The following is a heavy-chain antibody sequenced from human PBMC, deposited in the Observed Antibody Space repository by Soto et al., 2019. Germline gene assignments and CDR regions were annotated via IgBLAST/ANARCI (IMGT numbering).Heavy chain of an antibody. CDR1: GFTFSSYG. CDR3: AREVGFNYYFDY. CDR2: IWYDGSNK. J-gene: IGHJ4*02. V-gene: IGHV3-33*01. D-gene: IGHD3-10*01. Sequence: QVQLVESGGGVVQPGRSLRLSCAASGFTFSSYGMHWVRQAPGKGLEWVAVIWYDGSNKYYADSVKGRFTISRDNSKNTLYLQMNSLRAEDRAVYYCAREVGFNYYFDYWGQGTLVTVSS.